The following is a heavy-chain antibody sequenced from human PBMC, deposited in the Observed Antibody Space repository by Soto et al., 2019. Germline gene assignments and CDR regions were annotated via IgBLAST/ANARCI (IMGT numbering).Heavy chain of an antibody. V-gene: IGHV3-23*01. D-gene: IGHD3-22*01. CDR1: GFTFSSYA. Sequence: PGGSLRLSCASSGFTFSSYAMSWVRQAPGKGLEWVSAISGSGGSTYYADSVKGRFTISRDNSKNTLYLQMNSLRAEDTAVYYCAKMYYYDSSGYFDYWGQGTLVTVSS. J-gene: IGHJ4*02. CDR2: ISGSGGST. CDR3: AKMYYYDSSGYFDY.